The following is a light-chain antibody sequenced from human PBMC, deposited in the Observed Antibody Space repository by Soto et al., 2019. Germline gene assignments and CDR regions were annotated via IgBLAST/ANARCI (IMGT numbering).Light chain of an antibody. J-gene: IGKJ1*01. CDR3: QQRSSWMWA. CDR1: QSVSSSY. Sequence: EIVLTQSPGTLSLSPGDRATLSCRASQSVSSSYLAWYQQKPGQAPSLLIYGASNRATGIPDRFSGGGSGTDFTLTISRLEPEDFAVYYCQQRSSWMWAFGQGTRVEVK. CDR2: GAS. V-gene: IGKV3D-20*02.